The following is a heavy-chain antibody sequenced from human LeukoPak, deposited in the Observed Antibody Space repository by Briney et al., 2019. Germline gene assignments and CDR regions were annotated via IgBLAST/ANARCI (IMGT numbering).Heavy chain of an antibody. D-gene: IGHD3-9*01. Sequence: PGGSLRLSCAASGFTFSSYWMHWVRQAPGKGLVWVSRINSDGSSTSYAASVKGRFTISRDNAKNTLYLQMNSLRAEDTAVYYCARDDILTGYPYFDYWGQGTLVTVSS. CDR3: ARDDILTGYPYFDY. V-gene: IGHV3-74*01. CDR1: GFTFSSYW. CDR2: INSDGSST. J-gene: IGHJ4*02.